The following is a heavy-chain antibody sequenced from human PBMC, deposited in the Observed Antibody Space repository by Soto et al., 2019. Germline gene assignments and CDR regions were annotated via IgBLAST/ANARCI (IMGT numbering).Heavy chain of an antibody. CDR2: IFYSGPT. V-gene: IGHV4-31*03. CDR3: ARDRVMLTFGGASEECGIDS. J-gene: IGHJ4*02. D-gene: IGHD3-16*01. CDR1: GDSITSGVHY. Sequence: QVQLQESGPGLVKPSQTLSLTCTVSGDSITSGVHYWSWIRQLPGKGLEWIGYIFYSGPTYYNPSLTSRVTRSEATSKNQFSLKLKSVNAAATAVYYCARDRVMLTFGGASEECGIDSWGQGTLVTVSS.